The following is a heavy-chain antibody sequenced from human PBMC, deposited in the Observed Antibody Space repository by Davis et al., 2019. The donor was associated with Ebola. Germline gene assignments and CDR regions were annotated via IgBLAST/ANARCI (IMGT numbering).Heavy chain of an antibody. CDR2: IFSNDEK. V-gene: IGHV2-26*01. J-gene: IGHJ4*02. D-gene: IGHD3-22*01. CDR1: GFSLSNARMG. Sequence: SGPTLVKPTETLTLTCTVSGFSLSNARMGVSWIRQPPGKALEWLAHIFSNDEKSSSTSLKSRLTISKDTSKSQVVLTMTNMDPVDTATYYCARIRWGYYYDSSGYYTDLEIDYWGQGTLVTVSS. CDR3: ARIRWGYYYDSSGYYTDLEIDY.